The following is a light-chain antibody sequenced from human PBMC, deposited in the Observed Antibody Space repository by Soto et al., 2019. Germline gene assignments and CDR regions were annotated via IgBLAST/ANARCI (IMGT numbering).Light chain of an antibody. CDR3: CSYAGRFIWL. CDR2: EVT. V-gene: IGLV2-8*01. J-gene: IGLJ3*02. CDR1: SSDVGDNY. Sequence: QSALAQPPSASGSPGQSVTISCTGTSSDVGDNYVSWYQQHLGKAPKLIIYEVTLRPSGVPDRFSGSKSGNTASLTVSGLQADDEADFHCCSYAGRFIWLFGGGTKLTVL.